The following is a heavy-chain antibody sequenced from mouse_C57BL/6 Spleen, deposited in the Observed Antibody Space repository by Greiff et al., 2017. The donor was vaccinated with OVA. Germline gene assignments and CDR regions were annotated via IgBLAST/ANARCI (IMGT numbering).Heavy chain of an antibody. CDR1: GYTFTSYW. Sequence: QVQLKQPGAELVRPGSSVKLSCKASGYTFTSYWMHWVKQRPIQGLEWIGNIDPSDSETHYNQKFKDKATLTVDKSSSTAYMQLSSLTSEDSAVYYCATKEDYGFAYWGQGTLVTVSA. V-gene: IGHV1-52*01. CDR2: IDPSDSET. D-gene: IGHD1-1*01. J-gene: IGHJ3*01. CDR3: ATKEDYGFAY.